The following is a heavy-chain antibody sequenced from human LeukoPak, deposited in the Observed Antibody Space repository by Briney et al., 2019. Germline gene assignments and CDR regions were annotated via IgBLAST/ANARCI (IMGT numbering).Heavy chain of an antibody. Sequence: NPSQTLSLTCTVSGGSISSGGYYWSWIRQHPGKGREWIGYIYYSGSAYYNPSIKSRATKSVDTSTNQFSLKLSSVTAADTAVYYCARPRSGSSGLDFYYWGQGTLVTVSS. J-gene: IGHJ4*02. CDR1: GGSISSGGYY. CDR2: IYYSGSA. V-gene: IGHV4-31*03. D-gene: IGHD3-10*01. CDR3: ARPRSGSSGLDFYY.